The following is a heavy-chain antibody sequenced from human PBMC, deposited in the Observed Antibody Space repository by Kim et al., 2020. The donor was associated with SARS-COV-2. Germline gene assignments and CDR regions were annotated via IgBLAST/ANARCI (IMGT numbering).Heavy chain of an antibody. CDR2: IRSKAYGGTT. CDR3: TRALYYYDSRAHRGGY. D-gene: IGHD3-22*01. Sequence: GGSLRLSCTASGFTFGDYAMSWFRQAPGKGLEWVGFIRSKAYGGTTEYAASVKGRFTISRDDSKSIAYLQMNSLKTEDTAVYYCTRALYYYDSRAHRGGYWGQGTLVTVSS. J-gene: IGHJ4*02. V-gene: IGHV3-49*03. CDR1: GFTFGDYA.